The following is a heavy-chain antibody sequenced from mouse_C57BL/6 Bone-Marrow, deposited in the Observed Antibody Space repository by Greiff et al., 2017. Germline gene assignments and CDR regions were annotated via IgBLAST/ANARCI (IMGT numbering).Heavy chain of an antibody. CDR1: GYTFTDYY. CDR2: INPYNGGT. Sequence: EVQLQESGPVLVKPGASVKMSCKASGYTFTDYYMNWVKQSHGKSLEWIGVINPYNGGTSYNQKFKGKATLTVDKSSSTAYMELNSLTSEDSAVYYCARRDYPNAMDYWGQGTSVTVSS. CDR3: ARRDYPNAMDY. J-gene: IGHJ4*01. D-gene: IGHD2-4*01. V-gene: IGHV1-19*01.